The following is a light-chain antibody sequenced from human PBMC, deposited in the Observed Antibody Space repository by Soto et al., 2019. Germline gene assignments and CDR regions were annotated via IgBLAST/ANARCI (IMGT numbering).Light chain of an antibody. V-gene: IGKV3-15*01. CDR2: GAS. CDR1: QSVSSN. Sequence: EIVMTQPPATLSVSPGERATLSCWASQSVSSNLAWYQQKPGQAPRLLIYGASTRATGIPARFSGSGSGTELTLSISSLKSEDFAVYYCQEYNKWLRTFGKGTKVAIK. CDR3: QEYNKWLRT. J-gene: IGKJ1*01.